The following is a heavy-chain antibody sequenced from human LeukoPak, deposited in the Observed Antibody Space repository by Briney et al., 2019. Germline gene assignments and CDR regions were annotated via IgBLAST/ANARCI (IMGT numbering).Heavy chain of an antibody. CDR2: ISYDGNNK. V-gene: IGHV3-30*03. Sequence: PGRSLRLSCAASGFTFSRYGMHWVRQTPGKGLEWVAVISYDGNNKYYADSVKGRFTISRDNSKNTLYLQMNSLRAEDTAVYYCARDLELTYYDSSGYDYWGQGTPVTVSS. CDR1: GFTFSRYG. J-gene: IGHJ4*02. D-gene: IGHD3-22*01. CDR3: ARDLELTYYDSSGYDY.